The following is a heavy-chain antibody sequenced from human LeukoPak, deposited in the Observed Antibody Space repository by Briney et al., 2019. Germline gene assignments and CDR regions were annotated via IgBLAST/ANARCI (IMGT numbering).Heavy chain of an antibody. J-gene: IGHJ4*02. V-gene: IGHV3-48*02. CDR2: ISSSSSTI. D-gene: IGHD2-15*01. Sequence: PGGSLRLSCAASGLTVSSCSMNWVRQAPGKGLEWVSYISSSSSTIYYADSVKGRFTISRDNAKNSLYLQMNSLRDEDTAVYYCARARASGRSGFDYWGQGTLVTVSS. CDR1: GLTVSSCS. CDR3: ARARASGRSGFDY.